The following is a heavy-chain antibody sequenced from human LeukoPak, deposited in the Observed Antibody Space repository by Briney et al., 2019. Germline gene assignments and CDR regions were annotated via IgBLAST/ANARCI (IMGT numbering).Heavy chain of an antibody. CDR1: GYTFSSYG. V-gene: IGHV1-18*01. CDR3: ARVPGGTESSPLQYFQH. Sequence: ASVKVSCKASGYTFSSYGVSWLRQAPGQGLEWMGWISPYNGNTNYAQKLQGRVTMTTDTSTSTVYMDLRSLRSDDTAVYYCARVPGGTESSPLQYFQHWGQGTLVTVSS. D-gene: IGHD3-16*01. J-gene: IGHJ1*01. CDR2: ISPYNGNT.